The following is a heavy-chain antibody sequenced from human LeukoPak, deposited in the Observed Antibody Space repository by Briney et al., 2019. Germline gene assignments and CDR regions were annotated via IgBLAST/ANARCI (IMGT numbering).Heavy chain of an antibody. V-gene: IGHV3-30*03. CDR1: GFTFSSYG. D-gene: IGHD6-13*01. CDR2: ISYDGSNK. Sequence: PGGSLRLSCAASGFTFSSYGMHWVRQAPGKGLEWVAVISYDGSNKYYADSVKGRFTISRDNSKNTLYLQMNSLRSEDTAVYYCARSGSNWSCDSWGQGTLVTVSS. J-gene: IGHJ4*02. CDR3: ARSGSNWSCDS.